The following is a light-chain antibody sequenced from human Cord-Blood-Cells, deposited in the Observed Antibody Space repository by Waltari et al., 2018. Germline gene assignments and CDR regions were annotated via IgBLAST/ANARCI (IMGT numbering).Light chain of an antibody. CDR2: LNSDGSH. Sequence: QLVLTQSPYASASLGASVKPTCTLSSGHSSHAIAWHQQQPEKGPRYLMKLNSDGSHSKGDGIPGRFSGASAGAERYPTISRLQADEEADYCCQTWGTGIVVFGGGTKLTVL. V-gene: IGLV4-69*01. CDR3: QTWGTGIVV. CDR1: SGHSSHA. J-gene: IGLJ2*01.